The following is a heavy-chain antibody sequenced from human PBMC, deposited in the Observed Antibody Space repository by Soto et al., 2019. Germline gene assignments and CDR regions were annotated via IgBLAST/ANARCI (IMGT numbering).Heavy chain of an antibody. V-gene: IGHV3-7*01. CDR1: GFTFTNFR. J-gene: IGHJ4*02. D-gene: IGHD3-10*01. Sequence: EVQLVESGGGLVRPGESLRLSCAASGFTFTNFRMSWLRQAPGKGLEWVANIKQDGSETRYVDSVKGRFTISRDNAKNSLFLQMNSLRAEDTAIYYCARSYGTGFLSGYWGQGTLVTVST. CDR3: ARSYGTGFLSGY. CDR2: IKQDGSET.